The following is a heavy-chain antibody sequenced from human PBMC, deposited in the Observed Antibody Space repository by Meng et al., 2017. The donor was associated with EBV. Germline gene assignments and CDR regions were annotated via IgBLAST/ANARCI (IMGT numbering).Heavy chain of an antibody. CDR2: IYYSGST. D-gene: IGHD3-16*01. V-gene: IGHV4-39*07. CDR3: ARDLGRGSRGALLDY. J-gene: IGHJ4*02. CDR1: GGSISSSSYY. Sequence: QLQLQESGPGLVKPSETLSLTCTVSGGSISSSSYYWGWIRQPPGKGLEWIGSIYYSGSTYYNPSLKSRVTISVDTSKNQFSLKLSSVTAADTAVYYCARDLGRGSRGALLDYWGQGTLVTVSS.